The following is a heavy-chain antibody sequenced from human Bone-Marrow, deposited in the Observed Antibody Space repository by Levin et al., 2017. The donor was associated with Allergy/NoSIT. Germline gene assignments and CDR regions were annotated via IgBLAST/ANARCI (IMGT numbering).Heavy chain of an antibody. CDR2: IYYKSKWFH. CDR3: ARDFLRAYDY. CDR1: GDSVSSNSVA. J-gene: IGHJ4*02. D-gene: IGHD2/OR15-2a*01. V-gene: IGHV6-1*01. Sequence: SQTLSLTCDISGDSVSSNSVAWNWIRQSPSRGLEWLGRIYYKSKWFHDYAISVKSRITISPDTSKNQLSLQLNSVAPEDTAVYYCARDFLRAYDYWGQGTLVIVSS.